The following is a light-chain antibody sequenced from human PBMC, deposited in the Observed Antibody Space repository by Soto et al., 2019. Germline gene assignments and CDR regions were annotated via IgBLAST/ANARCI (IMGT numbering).Light chain of an antibody. V-gene: IGKV1-39*01. CDR1: QSINNY. J-gene: IGKJ5*01. CDR2: SAS. Sequence: DSQMTQSPASLSVSVGDRVTITCRASQSINNYLNWYQQKPGQAPKLLMRSASTLERGVPSRFSGSGSRTDFTLTITNLQPDDFATYYCQQSLSMPLTFGHGTRLEIK. CDR3: QQSLSMPLT.